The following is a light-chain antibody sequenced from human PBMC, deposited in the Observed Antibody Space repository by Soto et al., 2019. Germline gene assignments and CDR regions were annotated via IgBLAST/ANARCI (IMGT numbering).Light chain of an antibody. CDR1: SSDGNS. CDR3: SSYAPGRTLDVV. CDR2: EVT. V-gene: IGLV2-14*01. J-gene: IGLJ2*01. Sequence: QSIRTPPACVSVSPGESITISCTEISSDGNSVSWYQQHPGKAPKLIIYEVTNRPSGVSNRFSGSKSDYTASLTISGLQAEDEADYYCSSYAPGRTLDVVFGGGTKVTVL.